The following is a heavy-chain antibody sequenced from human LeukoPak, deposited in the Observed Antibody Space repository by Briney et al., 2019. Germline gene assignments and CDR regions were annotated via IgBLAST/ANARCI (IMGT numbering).Heavy chain of an antibody. D-gene: IGHD3-10*01. V-gene: IGHV3-21*01. CDR3: ARGGFNMVRGVIIPSNSYYYYMDI. Sequence: GGSLRLSCAVSGFTFSAYSMNWVRQAPGKGLEWVSSITSGDFVYFADSLKGRFTISRDNAKSSLYLQMDSLRAEDTAVYYCARGGFNMVRGVIIPSNSYYYYMDIWGKGTTVTVSS. CDR1: GFTFSAYS. J-gene: IGHJ6*03. CDR2: ITSGDFV.